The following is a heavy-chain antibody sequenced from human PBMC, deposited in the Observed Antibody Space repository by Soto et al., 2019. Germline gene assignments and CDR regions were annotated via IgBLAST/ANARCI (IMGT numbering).Heavy chain of an antibody. CDR2: IVVGSGNT. CDR3: AADKGDSYGYGNY. V-gene: IGHV1-58*01. Sequence: SVKVSCKASGFTFSNSAVQWVRQAREQRLEWIGWIVVGSGNTNYAQKFQERVTITRDMSTTTAYMELSSLRSEDTAVYYCAADKGDSYGYGNYWGQGTLVTVSS. D-gene: IGHD5-18*01. CDR1: GFTFSNSA. J-gene: IGHJ4*02.